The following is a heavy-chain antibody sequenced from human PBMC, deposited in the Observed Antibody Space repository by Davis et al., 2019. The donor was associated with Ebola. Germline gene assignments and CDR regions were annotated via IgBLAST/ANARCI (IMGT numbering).Heavy chain of an antibody. CDR3: ARDSRGRIGITIFGVPNYYYYGMDV. CDR1: GYTFTNYY. V-gene: IGHV1-46*01. Sequence: AASVKVSCKASGYTFTNYYMHWVRQAPGQGLEWMGIINPTGGSTSYTQKFQGRVTMTRDTSISTAYMELSRLRSDDTAVYYCARDSRGRIGITIFGVPNYYYYGMDVWGKGTTVTVSS. J-gene: IGHJ6*04. D-gene: IGHD3-3*01. CDR2: INPTGGST.